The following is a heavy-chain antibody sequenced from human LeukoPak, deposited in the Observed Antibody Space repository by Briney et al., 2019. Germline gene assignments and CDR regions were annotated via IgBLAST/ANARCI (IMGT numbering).Heavy chain of an antibody. CDR3: ARESHSSGGGGLDY. D-gene: IGHD6-19*01. J-gene: IGHJ4*02. Sequence: SETLSLTCTVSGGSISSSGYYWGWIRQPPGKGLEWIGSIYYSGSTYYNPSLKSRVTISVDTSKNQFSLKLSSVTAADTAVYYCARESHSSGGGGLDYWGQGTLVTVSS. CDR2: IYYSGST. CDR1: GGSISSSGYY. V-gene: IGHV4-39*07.